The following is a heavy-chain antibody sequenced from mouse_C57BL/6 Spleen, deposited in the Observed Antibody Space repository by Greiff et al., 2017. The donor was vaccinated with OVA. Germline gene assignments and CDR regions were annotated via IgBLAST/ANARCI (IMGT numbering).Heavy chain of an antibody. CDR2: ISYDGSN. J-gene: IGHJ2*01. V-gene: IGHV3-6*01. CDR3: ARGKGYSNYFDY. D-gene: IGHD2-5*01. Sequence: VQLKASGPGLVKPSQSLSLTCSVTGYSITSGYYWNWIRQFPGNKLEWMGYISYDGSNNYNPSLKNRISITRDTSKNQFFLKLNSVTTEDTATYYCARGKGYSNYFDYWGQGTTLTVSS. CDR1: GYSITSGYY.